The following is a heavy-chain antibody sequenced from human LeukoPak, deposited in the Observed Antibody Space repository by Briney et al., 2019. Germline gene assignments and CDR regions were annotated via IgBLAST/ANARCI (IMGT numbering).Heavy chain of an antibody. CDR2: INPNSGGT. J-gene: IGHJ4*02. V-gene: IGHV1-2*04. Sequence: ASVKVSCKASGYTFTGYYIHWVRQAPGQGLEWMVWINPNSGGTSNAQKFQGWFTMTSDTSIRTAYMELSRLTSDDSAVYFCARARGTSFTMVRGVTGFDYWGQGTLVTVSS. CDR3: ARARGTSFTMVRGVTGFDY. CDR1: GYTFTGYY. D-gene: IGHD3-10*01.